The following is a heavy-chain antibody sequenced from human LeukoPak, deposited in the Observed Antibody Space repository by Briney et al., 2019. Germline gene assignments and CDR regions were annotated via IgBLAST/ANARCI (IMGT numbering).Heavy chain of an antibody. V-gene: IGHV3-21*01. Sequence: PGGTLRLSCAASGFTFSSYSMNWVRQAPGKGLEWVSSISSSSSYIYDADSVKGRFTISRDNAKNSLYLQMNSLRAEDTAVYYCARGFSRDCSGGSCYYYYMDVWGKGTTVTISS. D-gene: IGHD2-15*01. CDR3: ARGFSRDCSGGSCYYYYMDV. J-gene: IGHJ6*03. CDR1: GFTFSSYS. CDR2: ISSSSSYI.